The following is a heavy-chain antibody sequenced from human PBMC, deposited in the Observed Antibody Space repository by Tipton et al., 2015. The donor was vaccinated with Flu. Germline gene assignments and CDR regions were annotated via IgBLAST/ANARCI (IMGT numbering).Heavy chain of an antibody. CDR2: IYYSGST. CDR1: GGSISSYY. J-gene: IGHJ4*02. CDR3: ARHYIVWGSYPLPYYFDY. Sequence: TLSLTCIVSGGSISSYYWSWIRQPPGKGLEWIGYIYYSGSTNYNPSLKSRVTISVDTSKNQFSLKLSSVTAADTAVYYCARHYIVWGSYPLPYYFDYWGQGTLVTVSS. D-gene: IGHD3-16*02. V-gene: IGHV4-59*08.